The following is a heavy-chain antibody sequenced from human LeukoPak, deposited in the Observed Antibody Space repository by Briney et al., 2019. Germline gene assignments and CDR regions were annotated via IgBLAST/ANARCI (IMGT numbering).Heavy chain of an antibody. CDR2: VSPNNGNT. Sequence: ASVKVSCKASGYTFTSYVINWVRQAPGQGLEWMGWVSPNNGNTDYAQKFQGRVTMTTDTSTSTAYMELRSLSSDDTAVYYCARDLCTITSCYFDYWGQGTLVTDSS. CDR3: ARDLCTITSCYFDY. D-gene: IGHD2-2*01. V-gene: IGHV1-18*01. CDR1: GYTFTSYV. J-gene: IGHJ4*02.